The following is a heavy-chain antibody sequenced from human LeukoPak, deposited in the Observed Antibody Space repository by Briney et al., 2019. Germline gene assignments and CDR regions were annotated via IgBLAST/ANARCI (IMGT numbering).Heavy chain of an antibody. CDR3: ARVLWFGELSHSDY. CDR2: IIPIFGTA. V-gene: IGHV1-69*13. J-gene: IGHJ4*02. CDR1: GGTFSSYA. Sequence: ASVKVSCKASGGTFSSYAISWVRQAPGQGLEWMGGIIPIFGTANYAQKFQGRVTITADESTSTAYMELSSLRSEDTAVYYCARVLWFGELSHSDYWGQGTLVTVSS. D-gene: IGHD3-10*01.